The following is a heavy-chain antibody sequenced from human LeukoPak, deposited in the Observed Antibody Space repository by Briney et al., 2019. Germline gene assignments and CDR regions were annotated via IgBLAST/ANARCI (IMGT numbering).Heavy chain of an antibody. D-gene: IGHD6-13*01. CDR3: ARDLSWLAAGTYYGMDV. CDR2: INPNSGGT. V-gene: IGHV1-2*02. J-gene: IGHJ6*02. CDR1: GYTFTGYC. Sequence: ASVKVSCKASGYTFTGYCMHWVRQAPGQGLEWMGWINPNSGGTNYAQKFQGRVTMTRDTSISTAYMELSRLRSDDTAVYYCARDLSWLAAGTYYGMDVWGQGTTVTVSS.